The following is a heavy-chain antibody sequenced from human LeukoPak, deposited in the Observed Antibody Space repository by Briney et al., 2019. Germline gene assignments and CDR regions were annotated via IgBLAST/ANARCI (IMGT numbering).Heavy chain of an antibody. CDR1: GYTFTGYY. CDR2: INPNSGGT. Sequence: GASVKVSCTASGYTFTGYYMHWVRQAPGQGLEWMGWINPNSGGTNYAQKFQGRVTITRDTSISTAYMELSRLRSDDTAVYYCARGLGQRGYSNYENWGQGTLVTVSS. D-gene: IGHD4-11*01. CDR3: ARGLGQRGYSNYEN. J-gene: IGHJ4*02. V-gene: IGHV1-2*02.